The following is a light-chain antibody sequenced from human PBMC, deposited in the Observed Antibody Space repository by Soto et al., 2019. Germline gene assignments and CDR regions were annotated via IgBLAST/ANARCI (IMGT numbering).Light chain of an antibody. V-gene: IGKV1-9*01. CDR3: QQLNSYPLT. CDR2: AAS. J-gene: IGKJ4*01. Sequence: DIQLTQSPSFPSASVGDRVTITCRASQGISTYLAWYHQKPGKAPKVLIYAASTLQSGVPSRFSGSGSGTEFTLTINSLQPEDFATYYCQQLNSYPLTFGGGTKVEIK. CDR1: QGISTY.